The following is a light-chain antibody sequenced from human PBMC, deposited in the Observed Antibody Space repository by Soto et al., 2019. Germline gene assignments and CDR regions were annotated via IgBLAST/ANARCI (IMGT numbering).Light chain of an antibody. J-gene: IGKJ1*01. V-gene: IGKV1-39*01. CDR1: QSISSY. CDR2: AAS. CDR3: QQSYSTPCT. Sequence: DIQMTQSPSSLSASVGDRVTITCRASQSISSYLNWYQQKPGKAPKLLIYAASSLQSGVPSRFSDSGSGTDFTLTISSLQPEDFATYYCQQSYSTPCTFGQGTKADI.